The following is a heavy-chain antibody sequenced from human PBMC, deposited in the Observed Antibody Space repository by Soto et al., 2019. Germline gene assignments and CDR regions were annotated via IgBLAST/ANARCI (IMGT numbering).Heavy chain of an antibody. J-gene: IGHJ6*02. V-gene: IGHV1-69*13. CDR1: GGTFSSYA. D-gene: IGHD3-9*01. CDR2: IIPIFGTA. CDR3: ARNPYDILTSDYYYYYGMDV. Sequence: SVKVSSKASGGTFSSYAISCVRQAPGQGLEWMGGIIPIFGTANYAQKFQGRVTITADESTSTAYMELSSLRSEDTAVYYCARNPYDILTSDYYYYYGMDVWGQGTTVTVSS.